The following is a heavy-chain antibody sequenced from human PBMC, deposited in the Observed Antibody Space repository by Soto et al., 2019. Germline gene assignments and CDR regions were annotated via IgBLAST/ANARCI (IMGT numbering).Heavy chain of an antibody. CDR2: TYYRSKWYN. V-gene: IGHV6-1*01. J-gene: IGHJ3*02. Sequence: PSQTLSLTCAISGDSVSSSSVTWNWIRQSPSRGLEWLGRTYYRSKWYNDYAESVKSRITINPDTSKNQFSLKLSSVTAADTAVYFCARDPLYDYGDLSHVFDIWAKGQWSPSPQ. D-gene: IGHD4-17*01. CDR1: GDSVSSSSVT. CDR3: ARDPLYDYGDLSHVFDI.